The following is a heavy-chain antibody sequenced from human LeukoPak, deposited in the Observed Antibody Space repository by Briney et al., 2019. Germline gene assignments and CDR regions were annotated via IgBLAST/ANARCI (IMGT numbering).Heavy chain of an antibody. Sequence: GRSLRLSCAASGFTFSSNGMHWVRQAPGKGLEWVALISYDGSVTYYADSVKGRFTISRDNSKNTLYVQMNGLRAEDTAVYYCAKGMGYGDYAGDYWGQGTLVTVSS. J-gene: IGHJ4*02. CDR3: AKGMGYGDYAGDY. V-gene: IGHV3-30*18. CDR1: GFTFSSNG. CDR2: ISYDGSVT. D-gene: IGHD4-17*01.